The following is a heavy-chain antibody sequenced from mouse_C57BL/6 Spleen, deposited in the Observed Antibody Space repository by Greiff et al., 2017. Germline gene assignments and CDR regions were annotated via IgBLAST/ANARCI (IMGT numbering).Heavy chain of an antibody. CDR3: ATITTVPSWYFDV. CDR1: GYTFTSYG. V-gene: IGHV1-81*01. D-gene: IGHD1-1*01. Sequence: VQLQQSGAELARPGASVKLSCKASGYTFTSYGISWVKQRTGQGLEWIGEIYPRSGNTYYNEKFKGKATLTADKSSSTAYMELSSLTSEDSAGYFGATITTVPSWYFDVWGTGTTVTVSS. J-gene: IGHJ1*03. CDR2: IYPRSGNT.